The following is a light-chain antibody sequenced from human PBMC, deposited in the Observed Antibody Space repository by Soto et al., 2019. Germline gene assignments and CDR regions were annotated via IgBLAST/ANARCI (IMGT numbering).Light chain of an antibody. CDR1: SSDIGGYNY. Sequence: SVLTQPASVSGSPGQSITISCTGTSSDIGGYNYVSWYQQHPGKAPKLMIFDVSNRPSRVSNRFSGSKSGNTASLTISGLQAEDEADYYCSSYTTSSTSVFGGGTKVTVL. CDR2: DVS. V-gene: IGLV2-14*01. J-gene: IGLJ2*01. CDR3: SSYTTSSTSV.